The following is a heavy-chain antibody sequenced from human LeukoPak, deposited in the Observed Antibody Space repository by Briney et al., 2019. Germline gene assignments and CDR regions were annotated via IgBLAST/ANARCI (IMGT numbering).Heavy chain of an antibody. V-gene: IGHV4-4*07. J-gene: IGHJ6*02. CDR1: GGSISSYY. CDR2: IYTSGST. Sequence: PSETLSLTCTVSGGSISSYYWSWIRQPAGKGLGWIGRIYTSGSTNYNPSLKSRVTMSVDTSKNQFSLKLSSVTAADTAVYYCARSSPAATSTYYYYYYGMDVWGQGTTVTVSS. D-gene: IGHD2-2*01. CDR3: ARSSPAATSTYYYYYYGMDV.